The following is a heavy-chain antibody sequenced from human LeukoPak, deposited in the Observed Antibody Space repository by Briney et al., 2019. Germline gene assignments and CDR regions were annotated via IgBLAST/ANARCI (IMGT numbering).Heavy chain of an antibody. D-gene: IGHD6-13*01. CDR3: ARVRGSSWYHLNYYYYGMDV. CDR2: IYYSGST. CDR1: GGSISSYY. Sequence: SETLSLTCTVSGGSISSYYWSWIRQPPGKGLEWIGYIYYSGSTNYNPSLKSRVTISVDTSKNQFSLKLSSVTAADTAVYYCARVRGSSWYHLNYYYYGMDVWGQGTTVTVSS. J-gene: IGHJ6*02. V-gene: IGHV4-59*12.